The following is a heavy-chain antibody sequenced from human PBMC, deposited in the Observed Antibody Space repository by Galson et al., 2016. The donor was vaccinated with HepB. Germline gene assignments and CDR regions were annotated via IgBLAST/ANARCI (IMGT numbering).Heavy chain of an antibody. J-gene: IGHJ5*02. CDR3: ARSLYGSGVLTQRPFDT. V-gene: IGHV3-48*02. D-gene: IGHD3-10*01. Sequence: LRLSCAASGFTLSSYSMNWVRQAPGKGLQWISYINRGGDTTYYADSLKGRFTISRDNGKNSLYLQMISLGDEDTAVYYCARSLYGSGVLTQRPFDTWGQGTLVTVSS. CDR1: GFTLSSYS. CDR2: INRGGDTT.